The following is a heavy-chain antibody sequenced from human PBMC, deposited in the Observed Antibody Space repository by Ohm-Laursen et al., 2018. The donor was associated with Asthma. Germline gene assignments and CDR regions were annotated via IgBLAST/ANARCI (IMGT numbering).Heavy chain of an antibody. Sequence: ASVKVSCKTSGYTFTSYYMHWVRQAPGQGLEWMGIINPSGGSTSYAQKFQGRVTMTRDTSTSTVFMELSSLRSEDTAVYYCARDLFAYDYVWGSYRHYYGMDVWGQGTTVTVSS. CDR2: INPSGGST. J-gene: IGHJ6*02. CDR3: ARDLFAYDYVWGSYRHYYGMDV. CDR1: GYTFTSYY. D-gene: IGHD3-16*02. V-gene: IGHV1-46*01.